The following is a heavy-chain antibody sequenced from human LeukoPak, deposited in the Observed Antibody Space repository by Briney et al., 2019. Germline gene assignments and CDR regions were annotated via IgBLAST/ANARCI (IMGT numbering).Heavy chain of an antibody. Sequence: GGSLRLSCAASGFTVSSNYMSWVRPAPGKGLEWVSVIYSGGSTYYADSVKGRFTISRDNSKNTLYLQMNSLRAEDTAVYYCARRWKGPGNAFDIWGQGTMVTVSS. D-gene: IGHD1-1*01. CDR2: IYSGGST. V-gene: IGHV3-53*01. CDR1: GFTVSSNY. CDR3: ARRWKGPGNAFDI. J-gene: IGHJ3*02.